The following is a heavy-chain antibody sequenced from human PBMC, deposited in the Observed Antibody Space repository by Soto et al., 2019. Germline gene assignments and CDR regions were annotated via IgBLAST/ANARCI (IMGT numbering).Heavy chain of an antibody. CDR2: INDGNGNT. D-gene: IGHD2-2*01. V-gene: IGHV1-3*01. CDR1: GYTFTSYA. CDR3: ARDYPKDIVVVPAARSDWFDP. J-gene: IGHJ5*02. Sequence: GASVKVSCKASGYTFTSYAMHWVRQAPGQRLEWMGWINDGNGNTKYSRDFQGRVTITRDTSASTAYMELSSLRSEDTAVYYCARDYPKDIVVVPAARSDWFDPWGQGTLVTVSS.